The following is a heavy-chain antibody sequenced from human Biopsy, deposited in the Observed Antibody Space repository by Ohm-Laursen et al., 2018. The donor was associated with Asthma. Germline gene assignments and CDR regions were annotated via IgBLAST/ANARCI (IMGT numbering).Heavy chain of an antibody. CDR1: RFTYE. D-gene: IGHD6-19*01. J-gene: IGHJ4*02. V-gene: IGHV3-30-3*01. Sequence: SLRLSCAASRFTYEMHWVRQAPGKGLEWAAVTSYDGSSIYYADSVKGRFTISRDNSKNTLSLQMNSLTAEDTAVYYCAREGVAGTHIEDWGQGTLVTVSS. CDR2: TSYDGSSI. CDR3: AREGVAGTHIED.